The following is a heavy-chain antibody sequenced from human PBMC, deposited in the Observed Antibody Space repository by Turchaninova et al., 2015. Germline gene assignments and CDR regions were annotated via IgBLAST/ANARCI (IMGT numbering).Heavy chain of an antibody. Sequence: EVQLVESGGGVIRPGGSLRLYCAASGFSFGDFDMSWVRQAPGQGLEGVSGISWNGGSTGYADSVKGRFTISRDNAKNSLYLQMNSLRAEDTALYYCARVPYYYDSSGYRLDYYYMDVWGKGTTVTVSS. CDR2: ISWNGGST. D-gene: IGHD3-22*01. CDR3: ARVPYYYDSSGYRLDYYYMDV. J-gene: IGHJ6*03. CDR1: GFSFGDFD. V-gene: IGHV3-20*04.